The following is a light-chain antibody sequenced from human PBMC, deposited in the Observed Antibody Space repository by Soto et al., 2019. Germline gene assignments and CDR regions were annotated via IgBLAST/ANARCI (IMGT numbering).Light chain of an antibody. CDR1: QSINTW. Sequence: DIQMTQSPSTLSASVGDTVTITCRASQSINTWLAWHQQKPGKAPKLPISDASTLESGVPSRFSGSGSGTDFTLTINSLQPDDFATYYCQQYNSYSPLFGQGTKVEIK. CDR2: DAS. CDR3: QQYNSYSPL. J-gene: IGKJ1*01. V-gene: IGKV1-5*01.